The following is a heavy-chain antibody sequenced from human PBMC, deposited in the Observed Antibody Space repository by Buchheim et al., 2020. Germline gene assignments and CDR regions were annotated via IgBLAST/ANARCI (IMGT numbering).Heavy chain of an antibody. D-gene: IGHD5-12*01. J-gene: IGHJ4*02. Sequence: QVQLQESGPGLVKPSQTLSLTCTVSGGSISSGGYYWSWIRQHPGKRLEWIGYIYYSGSTYYKPSLKSRVTISVDKSKNPFSMKLSSVTAEETAEYYCARGGYSGYDWRVYYFDYWGQGTL. CDR1: GGSISSGGYY. CDR2: IYYSGST. V-gene: IGHV4-31*03. CDR3: ARGGYSGYDWRVYYFDY.